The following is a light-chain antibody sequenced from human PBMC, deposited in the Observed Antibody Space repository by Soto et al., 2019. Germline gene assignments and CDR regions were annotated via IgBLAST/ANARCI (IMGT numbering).Light chain of an antibody. CDR3: QQRRDWPPIT. CDR2: DAD. V-gene: IGKV3-11*01. CDR1: QSISSY. J-gene: IGKJ5*01. Sequence: EIVLTQSPATLSLSPGERATLSCRASQSISSYLAWYQQKPGQAPRLLIYDADYRATGIPTRFSGSGSGTDFTLTISSLEPEDFAIYFFQQRRDWPPITFGQGTRLEIK.